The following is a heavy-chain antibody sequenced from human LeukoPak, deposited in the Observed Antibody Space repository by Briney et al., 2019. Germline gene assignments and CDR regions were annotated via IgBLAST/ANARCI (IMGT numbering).Heavy chain of an antibody. CDR2: MDPNSGSA. V-gene: IGHV1-8*02. CDR1: GYTFTSYD. CDR3: ARVLASAAFDI. Sequence: ASVKVSCKASGYTFTSYDINWVRQATGQGLEWMGWMDPNSGSAGYAQKFQGRVTMTWNASISTAYMELSSLRSEDTAVYYCARVLASAAFDIWGQGTMVTVSS. J-gene: IGHJ3*02.